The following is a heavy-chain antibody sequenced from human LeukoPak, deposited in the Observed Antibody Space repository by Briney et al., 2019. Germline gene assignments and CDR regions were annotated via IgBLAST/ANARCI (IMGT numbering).Heavy chain of an antibody. Sequence: GGSLRLSCAASGFTFSSYGMHWVRQAPGKGLEWVAFIQYDGSDKHYADSVKGRCTISRDNSKNTLYLQMNSLRAEDTAVYYCAKGGGLVPYYYYYMDVWGKGTTVTVSS. CDR2: IQYDGSDK. D-gene: IGHD6-19*01. CDR1: GFTFSSYG. V-gene: IGHV3-30*02. CDR3: AKGGGLVPYYYYYMDV. J-gene: IGHJ6*03.